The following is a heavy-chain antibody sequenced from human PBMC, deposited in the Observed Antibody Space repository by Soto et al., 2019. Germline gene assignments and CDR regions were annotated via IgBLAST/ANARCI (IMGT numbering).Heavy chain of an antibody. CDR3: AREVEVYSSSSDGSWFDP. J-gene: IGHJ5*02. CDR2: IYHSGST. V-gene: IGHV4-30-2*01. Sequence: SETLSLTCAVSGGSISSGGYSWSWIRQPPGKGLEWIGYIYHSGSTYYNPSLKSRVTISVDRSKNQFSLKLSSVTAADTAVYYCAREVEVYSSSSDGSWFDPWGQGTLVTVSS. CDR1: GGSISSGGYS. D-gene: IGHD6-6*01.